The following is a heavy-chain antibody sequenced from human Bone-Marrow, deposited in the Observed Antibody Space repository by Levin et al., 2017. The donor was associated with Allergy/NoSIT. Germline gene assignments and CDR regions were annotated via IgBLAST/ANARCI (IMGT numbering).Heavy chain of an antibody. CDR3: TRVYTGSAFEH. D-gene: IGHD1-26*01. J-gene: IGHJ4*02. Sequence: SETLSLTCTVSGGSITTSPYYWGWIRQAPGKGLEWIGSISYYGSTHYNSSLQSRATISRDTSKNQFSLTLSPVTAADTAVYYCTRVYTGSAFEHWGQGTLVTVSS. CDR2: ISYYGST. V-gene: IGHV4-39*07. CDR1: GGSITTSPYY.